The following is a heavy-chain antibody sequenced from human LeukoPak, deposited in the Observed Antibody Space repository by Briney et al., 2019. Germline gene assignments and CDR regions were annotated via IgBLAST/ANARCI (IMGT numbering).Heavy chain of an antibody. CDR1: GYTFSTYS. V-gene: IGHV1-46*01. Sequence: GASVTVSCKAFGYTFSTYSMHWVRQAPEQGLEWMGIINLSGGTTTYAQKFQGRVTMTRDMSTSTVYMELNSLRSDDTAVYYCATTSGSYRPFDYWGQGTLVTVSS. J-gene: IGHJ4*02. CDR3: ATTSGSYRPFDY. D-gene: IGHD3-10*01. CDR2: INLSGGTT.